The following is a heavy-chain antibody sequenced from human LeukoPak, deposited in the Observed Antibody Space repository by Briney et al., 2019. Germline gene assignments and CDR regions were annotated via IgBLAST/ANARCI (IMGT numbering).Heavy chain of an antibody. V-gene: IGHV1-69*05. Sequence: SVKVSCKASGGTFSSYAISWVRQAPGQGLEWMGGIIPIFGTANYAQKFQGRVTITTDESTSTAYMELSGLRSEDTAVYYCARERQQLTTGLFDYWGQGTLVTVSS. CDR2: IIPIFGTA. J-gene: IGHJ4*02. CDR3: ARERQQLTTGLFDY. D-gene: IGHD6-13*01. CDR1: GGTFSSYA.